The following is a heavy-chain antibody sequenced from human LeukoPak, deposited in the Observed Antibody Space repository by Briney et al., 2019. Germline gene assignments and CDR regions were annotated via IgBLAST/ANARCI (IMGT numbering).Heavy chain of an antibody. CDR1: GGSISSYY. J-gene: IGHJ6*03. CDR3: ARGLTSGYYGSYYMDV. D-gene: IGHD3-22*01. Sequence: PSETLSLTCTVSGGSISSYYWSWIRQPPGKGLEWIGYIYYSGSTNYNPSLRSRVTISLDTSKNQFSLKLRSVTAADTAVYYCARGLTSGYYGSYYMDVWGRGTTLTVSS. V-gene: IGHV4-59*01. CDR2: IYYSGST.